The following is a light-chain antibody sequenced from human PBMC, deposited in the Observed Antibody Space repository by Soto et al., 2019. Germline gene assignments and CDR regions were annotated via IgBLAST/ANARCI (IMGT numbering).Light chain of an antibody. Sequence: QSVLTQPASVSGSPGQSITIPCTGSSSDIGNYNYVSWYQQQHPGKAPKLMIYDVSTRPSGVSIRFSGSKSGNTASLTSSGVQAEDEAFYYCTSNTIATTWVFGGGTKLTVL. CDR3: TSNTIATTWV. CDR1: SSDIGNYNY. CDR2: DVS. V-gene: IGLV2-14*03. J-gene: IGLJ3*02.